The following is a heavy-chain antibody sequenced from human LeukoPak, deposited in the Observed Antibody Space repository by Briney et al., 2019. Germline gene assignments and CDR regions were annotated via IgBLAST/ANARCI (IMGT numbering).Heavy chain of an antibody. V-gene: IGHV3-21*01. D-gene: IGHD3-10*01. CDR3: VRGAYGSGSFFTDY. J-gene: IGHJ4*02. CDR2: ISSSSSYI. CDR1: VFTFSSYS. Sequence: GGSLRLSCAASVFTFSSYSMNWVRQAPGKGLEWVSSISSSSSYIYYADSVKGRFTISRDNAKNSLYLQMNSLRAEDTAVYYCVRGAYGSGSFFTDYWGQGTLVTVSA.